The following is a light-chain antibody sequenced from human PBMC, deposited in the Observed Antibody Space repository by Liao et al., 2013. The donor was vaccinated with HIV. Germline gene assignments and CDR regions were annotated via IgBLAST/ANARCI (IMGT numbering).Light chain of an antibody. CDR3: QAWDSSTVV. J-gene: IGLJ2*01. CDR2: QDR. V-gene: IGLV3-1*01. CDR1: KLGDKY. Sequence: SYDLTQPPSVSVSPGQTANIACSGDKLGDKYVCWYQKKPGQSPVLVIFQDRKRPSGIPERFSGSNSGNTATLTISGTQAMDEADYYCQAWDSSTVVFGGGTKLTVL.